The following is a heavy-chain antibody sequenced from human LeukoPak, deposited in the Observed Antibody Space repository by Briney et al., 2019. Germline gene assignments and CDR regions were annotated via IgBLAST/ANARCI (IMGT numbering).Heavy chain of an antibody. V-gene: IGHV3-23*01. D-gene: IGHD2-15*01. J-gene: IGHJ3*02. CDR3: ATGYCSGGGCYPRGAFDI. CDR2: ISTSGGNT. CDR1: GFTFSNYA. Sequence: GGSLRLSCAASGFTFSNYAMSWVRQAPGQGLEWVSGISTSGGNTLYADSVKGRFTISRDNSKNTLFLQMSSLRAEDTAVYYCATGYCSGGGCYPRGAFDIWGQGTMATVSS.